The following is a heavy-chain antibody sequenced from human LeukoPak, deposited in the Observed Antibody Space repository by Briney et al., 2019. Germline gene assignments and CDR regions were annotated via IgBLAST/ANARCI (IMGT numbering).Heavy chain of an antibody. CDR1: GGSVSSGSYS. CDR3: ARVSWEQGTDY. Sequence: SQTLSLTCTVSGGSVSSGSYSWSWVRQPAGKGLEWIGRFYTSGSTNYNPSLKSRVTISVDTSKKQFSLKLSSVTAADTAVYYCARVSWEQGTDYWGQGTLVTVSS. V-gene: IGHV4-61*02. CDR2: FYTSGST. D-gene: IGHD1-26*01. J-gene: IGHJ4*02.